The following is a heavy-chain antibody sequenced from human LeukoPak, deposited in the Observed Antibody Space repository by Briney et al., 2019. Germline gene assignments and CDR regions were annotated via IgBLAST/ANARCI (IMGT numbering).Heavy chain of an antibody. CDR2: ISGSGGST. D-gene: IGHD6-19*01. J-gene: IGHJ4*02. CDR3: AKDLYSSGWYDYFDY. V-gene: IGHV3-23*01. Sequence: GGSLRLSCAASGFTFSSYAMSWVRQAPGKGLEWVSAISGSGGSTYYADSVKGRFTISRDNSKNTLYLQMNSLRAEDTAVYYCAKDLYSSGWYDYFDYWGQGTLVTVSS. CDR1: GFTFSSYA.